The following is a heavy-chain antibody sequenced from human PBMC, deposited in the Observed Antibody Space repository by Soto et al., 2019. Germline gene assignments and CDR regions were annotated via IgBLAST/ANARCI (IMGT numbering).Heavy chain of an antibody. CDR2: ISDDGSNK. D-gene: IGHD3-16*01. CDR3: ARPRGPYYYYYGMDV. V-gene: IGHV3-30*03. Sequence: QAQLVESGGGVVQPGRSLRLSCAASGFIFSNYGMQWVRQAPGKGLEWVAVISDDGSNKYYADSVQGRFTISRDKSKNTLYLQMNSLRAEDTAIYYCARPRGPYYYYYGMDVWGQGTTVTVSS. J-gene: IGHJ6*02. CDR1: GFIFSNYG.